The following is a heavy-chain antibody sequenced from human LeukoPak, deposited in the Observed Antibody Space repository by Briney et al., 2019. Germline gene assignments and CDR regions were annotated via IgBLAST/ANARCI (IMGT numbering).Heavy chain of an antibody. J-gene: IGHJ4*02. Sequence: PSETLSLTCTVSGNSIRSYYWNWIRQPPGKGLEWIGYIYYSGTTSYNPSLRSRVTISVGMSKNQFPPRLTSVTAADTAVYYCARQSEGFDSWGQGTLVTVSS. CDR2: IYYSGTT. CDR3: ARQSEGFDS. CDR1: GNSIRSYY. V-gene: IGHV4-59*08.